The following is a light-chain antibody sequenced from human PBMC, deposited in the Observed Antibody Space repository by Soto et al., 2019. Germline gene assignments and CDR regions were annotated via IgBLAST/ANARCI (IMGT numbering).Light chain of an antibody. V-gene: IGLV2-8*01. Sequence: QSVLTQPPSASGSPGQSVTISCTGTSSDVGGYNYVSWYQQHPGKAPKLMIYEVSKRPSGVPVRFSGSKSGNTASLTVSGLQAEDEADYYCSSYAGSNNLVFGGGTKLTVL. J-gene: IGLJ2*01. CDR2: EVS. CDR1: SSDVGGYNY. CDR3: SSYAGSNNLV.